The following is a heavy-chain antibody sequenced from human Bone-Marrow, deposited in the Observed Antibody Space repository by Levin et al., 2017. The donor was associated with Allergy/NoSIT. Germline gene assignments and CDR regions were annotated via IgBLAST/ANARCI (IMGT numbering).Heavy chain of an antibody. CDR3: AKQYCISTSCDRGFDY. D-gene: IGHD2-2*01. V-gene: IGHV3-30*18. CDR2: ISYDGSNK. Sequence: GGSLRLSCAASGFTFSSYGMHWVRQAPGKGLEWVAVISYDGSNKYYADSVKGRFTISRDNSKNTLYLQMNSLRAEDTAVYYCAKQYCISTSCDRGFDYWGQGTLVTVSS. CDR1: GFTFSSYG. J-gene: IGHJ4*02.